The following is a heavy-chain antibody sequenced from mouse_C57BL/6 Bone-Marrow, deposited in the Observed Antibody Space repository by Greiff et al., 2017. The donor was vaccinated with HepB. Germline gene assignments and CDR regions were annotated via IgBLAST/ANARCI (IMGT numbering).Heavy chain of an antibody. CDR2: IYPRSGNT. V-gene: IGHV1-81*01. D-gene: IGHD1-1*01. CDR3: ARGGGCTTVVEYYFDY. J-gene: IGHJ2*01. CDR1: GYTFTSYG. Sequence: VQLQESGAELARPGASVKLSCKASGYTFTSYGISWVKQRTGQGLEWIGEIYPRSGNTYYNEKFKGKATLTADQSSSTAYMELRSLTSEDSAVYFCARGGGCTTVVEYYFDYWGQGTTLTVSS.